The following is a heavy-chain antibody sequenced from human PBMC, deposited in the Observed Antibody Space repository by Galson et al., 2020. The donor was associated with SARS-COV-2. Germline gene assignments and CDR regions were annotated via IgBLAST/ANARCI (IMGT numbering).Heavy chain of an antibody. CDR1: GGSISSGSYY. V-gene: IGHV4-61*02. CDR3: AREFDSRGEYFDY. D-gene: IGHD3-22*01. CDR2: IHTSGST. J-gene: IGHJ4*02. Sequence: SETLSLTCTVSGGSISSGSYYWSWIRPPAGKGLEWIGRIHTSGSTNYNPSLKSRVTISVDTSKNQFSLKLSSVTAADTAVYYCAREFDSRGEYFDYWGQGTLVTVSS.